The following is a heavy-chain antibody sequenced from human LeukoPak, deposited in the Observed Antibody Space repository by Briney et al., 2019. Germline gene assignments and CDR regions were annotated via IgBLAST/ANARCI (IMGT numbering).Heavy chain of an antibody. Sequence: PSETLSLTCTVSGGSISSYYWSWIRQPAGKGLEWIGRIYTTGSTNYNPSLKSRVTMSVDTSKNQFSLRLTSVTAADTAVYYCARDVCSGGTCQHGFDYWGQGTLVTVSS. V-gene: IGHV4-4*07. CDR1: GGSISSYY. CDR3: ARDVCSGGTCQHGFDY. D-gene: IGHD2-15*01. J-gene: IGHJ4*02. CDR2: IYTTGST.